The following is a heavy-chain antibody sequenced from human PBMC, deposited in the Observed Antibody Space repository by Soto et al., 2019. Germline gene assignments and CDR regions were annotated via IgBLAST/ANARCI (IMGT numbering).Heavy chain of an antibody. Sequence: QVQLVQSGAEVKKPGASVKVSCKASGYTFTSYGISWVRQAPGQGLEWMGWISAYNGNTNYAQKLQGRVTMTTRTATSTAYMELRSLISDDTAVYYGARGDIVPTIPPRYYYYGMDVWGQGTTVTVSS. CDR3: ARGDIVPTIPPRYYYYGMDV. D-gene: IGHD5-12*01. J-gene: IGHJ6*02. CDR1: GYTFTSYG. CDR2: ISAYNGNT. V-gene: IGHV1-18*01.